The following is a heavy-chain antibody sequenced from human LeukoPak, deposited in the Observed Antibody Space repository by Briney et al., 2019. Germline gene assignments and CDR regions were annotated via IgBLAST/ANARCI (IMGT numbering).Heavy chain of an antibody. CDR2: IKQDGSQI. J-gene: IGHJ4*02. V-gene: IGHV3-7*01. D-gene: IGHD2-2*01. CDR1: GFTFSSYW. Sequence: GGSLRLSCATSGFTFSSYWMSWVRRAPGKGLEWVANIKQDGSQIFYVDSVKGRFTISRDTAKNSLSLQMNSLRAEDTAVYYCAREYCSGTSCYGYFDYWGQGTLVTVFS. CDR3: AREYCSGTSCYGYFDY.